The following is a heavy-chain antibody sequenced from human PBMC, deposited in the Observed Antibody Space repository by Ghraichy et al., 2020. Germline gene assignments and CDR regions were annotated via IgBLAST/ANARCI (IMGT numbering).Heavy chain of an antibody. D-gene: IGHD6-13*01. J-gene: IGHJ4*02. Sequence: GGSLRLSCAAPGFTFTSYWMHWVRQAPGKGLVWVSRINSDGSSISYADSVKGRFTISRDNAKNTLHLQMNSLRTEDTAVYYCARGNVAIEVAGFDRWGQGTLVTVSS. CDR3: ARGNVAIEVAGFDR. CDR2: INSDGSSI. V-gene: IGHV3-74*01. CDR1: GFTFTSYW.